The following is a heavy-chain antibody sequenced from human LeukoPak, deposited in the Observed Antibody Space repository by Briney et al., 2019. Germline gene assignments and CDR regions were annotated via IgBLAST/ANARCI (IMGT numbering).Heavy chain of an antibody. V-gene: IGHV3-21*01. CDR3: ARGLRLRYFDWAFDAFDI. D-gene: IGHD3-9*01. Sequence: NPGGSLRLSCAASGFTFSSYSMNWVRQAPGKGLEWVSSISSSSSYIYYADSVKGRFTISRDNAKNSLYLQMNILRAEDTAVYYCARGLRLRYFDWAFDAFDIWGQGTMVTVSS. J-gene: IGHJ3*02. CDR2: ISSSSSYI. CDR1: GFTFSSYS.